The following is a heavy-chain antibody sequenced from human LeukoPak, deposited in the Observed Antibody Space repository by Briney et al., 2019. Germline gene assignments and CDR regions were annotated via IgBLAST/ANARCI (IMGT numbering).Heavy chain of an antibody. CDR2: INIGGTNT. CDR1: GFTFNDYY. V-gene: IGHV3-11*01. CDR3: ATDGAGFGT. Sequence: NSGGSLRLSCAASGFTFNDYYMSWIRQAPGKGLEWLSYINIGGTNTHYADSVKGRFTISRDNAKKSLYLEMNNLRAEDTAVYYCATDGAGFGTWGPGVLVTVSS. J-gene: IGHJ5*02.